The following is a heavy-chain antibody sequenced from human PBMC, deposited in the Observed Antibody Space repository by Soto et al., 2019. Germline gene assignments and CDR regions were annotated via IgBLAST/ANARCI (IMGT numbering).Heavy chain of an antibody. CDR3: VKGDFGVDY. D-gene: IGHD3-3*01. CDR1: GFTFSSYA. V-gene: IGHV3-23*01. CDR2: ISGSGGST. Sequence: EVQLLESGGGLVQPGGSLRLSCAASGFTFSSYAMNWVRQAPGKGLEWVSAISGSGGSTYYADSLKGRFTISRDNSKDTPYLQMNSLRADDTAVYYCVKGDFGVDYWGQGTLVTVSS. J-gene: IGHJ4*02.